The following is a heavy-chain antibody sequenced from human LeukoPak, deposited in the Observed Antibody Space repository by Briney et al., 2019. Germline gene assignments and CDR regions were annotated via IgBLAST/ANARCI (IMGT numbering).Heavy chain of an antibody. J-gene: IGHJ4*02. CDR3: ARGVTGNTRVDF. D-gene: IGHD1-7*01. Sequence: GASVKVSFKASGYTFTGYYMHWVRQAPGQGLEWMGWINPNSGGTTYAQNLQGRVTMTRDTSISTAYMELSSLRSDDTAVYYCARGVTGNTRVDFWGQGTLVTVSS. V-gene: IGHV1-2*02. CDR1: GYTFTGYY. CDR2: INPNSGGT.